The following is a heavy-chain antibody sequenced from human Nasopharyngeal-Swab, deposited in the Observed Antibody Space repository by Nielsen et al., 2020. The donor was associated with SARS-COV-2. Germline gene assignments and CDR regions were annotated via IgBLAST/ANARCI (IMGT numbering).Heavy chain of an antibody. Sequence: ASVKVSCKASGYTFTSYYMHWVRQAPGQGLVWMGIINPSGGSTSYAQSFQGRVTMTRDTSTSTVYMKLSSLTSEDTAVYYCARDYGGEGDYYYGMDVWGQGTTVTVPS. CDR1: GYTFTSYY. V-gene: IGHV1-46*01. D-gene: IGHD4-23*01. CDR2: INPSGGST. J-gene: IGHJ6*02. CDR3: ARDYGGEGDYYYGMDV.